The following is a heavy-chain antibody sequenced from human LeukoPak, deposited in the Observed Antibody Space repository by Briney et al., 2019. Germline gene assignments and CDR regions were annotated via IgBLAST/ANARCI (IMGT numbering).Heavy chain of an antibody. V-gene: IGHV4-39*01. CDR2: IYYSGST. CDR3: AFTQFGDAFDI. J-gene: IGHJ3*02. D-gene: IGHD3-16*01. Sequence: SETLSLTRTVSGGSISSSSYYWGWIRQPPGKGLEWIGSIYYSGSTYYSPSLKSRVTISVDTSKNQFSLKLSSVAAADTAVYYCAFTQFGDAFDIWGQGTMVTVSS. CDR1: GGSISSSSYY.